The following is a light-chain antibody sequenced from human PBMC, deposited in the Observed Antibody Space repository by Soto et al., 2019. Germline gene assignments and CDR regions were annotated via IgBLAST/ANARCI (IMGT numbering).Light chain of an antibody. CDR3: QQYNNWPGT. V-gene: IGKV3-15*01. Sequence: EIVMTQSPGTLSVSPGERATLSCRASQSVSSNLAWYQQKLGQAPRLLIYGASTRATGIPARFSGSGSGTEFSLTFSSLQSEDFAVYYCQQYNNWPGTFGQGTKVEI. CDR1: QSVSSN. CDR2: GAS. J-gene: IGKJ1*01.